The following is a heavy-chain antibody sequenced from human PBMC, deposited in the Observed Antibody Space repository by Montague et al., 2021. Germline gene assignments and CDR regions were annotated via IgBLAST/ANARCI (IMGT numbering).Heavy chain of an antibody. Sequence: SLRLPCAASGFTVTSYAMHWVRQAPGKGLEWVALIWFDGSNIKYADSVKGRFTISRDTPKNTLSLEMDSLTADDTAVYYCVRGRPSWLDRGFDLWGQGTLVTVSS. CDR3: VRGRPSWLDRGFDL. CDR1: GFTVTSYA. D-gene: IGHD6-19*01. CDR2: IWFDGSNI. J-gene: IGHJ4*02. V-gene: IGHV3-33*01.